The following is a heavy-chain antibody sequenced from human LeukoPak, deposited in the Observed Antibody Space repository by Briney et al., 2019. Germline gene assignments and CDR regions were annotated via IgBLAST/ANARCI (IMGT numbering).Heavy chain of an antibody. CDR3: ARDTYYYDSSGSTVGAFDI. CDR1: GGSISSYY. V-gene: IGHV4-4*07. J-gene: IGHJ3*02. D-gene: IGHD3-22*01. CDR2: IYTSGST. Sequence: SETLSLTCTVSGGSISSYYWSWIRQPAGKGLEWIGRIYTSGSTNYNPSLKSRVTMSVDTSKNQFSLKLSSVTAADTAVYYCARDTYYYDSSGSTVGAFDIWGQGTMVIVSS.